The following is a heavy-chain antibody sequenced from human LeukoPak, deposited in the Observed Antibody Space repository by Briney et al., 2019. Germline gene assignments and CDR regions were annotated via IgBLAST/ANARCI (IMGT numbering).Heavy chain of an antibody. V-gene: IGHV1-46*01. Sequence: SCKSYGYTFATYCMNWVRPALGQGLEWKGIINPSGGSTSYAQKFQGRVTMTRDTSTSTVYMELSSLRSEDMAVYYCARQEAAEPDDDGDYLYAFDIWGQGTMVTVSS. CDR3: ARQEAAEPDDDGDYLYAFDI. D-gene: IGHD4-17*01. J-gene: IGHJ3*02. CDR2: INPSGGST. CDR1: GYTFATYC.